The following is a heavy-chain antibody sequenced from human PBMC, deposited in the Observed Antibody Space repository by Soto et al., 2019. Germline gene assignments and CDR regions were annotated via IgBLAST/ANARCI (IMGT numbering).Heavy chain of an antibody. V-gene: IGHV4-39*01. CDR3: ARQASGYYYGWFDP. Sequence: QLLLQESGPGLVKPSETLSLTCTVSGGSILDSTYYWAGIRQSPGKGLEWIGTIFYSGGTFYTPSLKSRVTMSVDTSNTQFSLKLSSVTAADTAVYFCARQASGYYYGWFDPWGQGTLVTVSS. J-gene: IGHJ5*02. CDR2: IFYSGGT. CDR1: GGSILDSTYY. D-gene: IGHD3-22*01.